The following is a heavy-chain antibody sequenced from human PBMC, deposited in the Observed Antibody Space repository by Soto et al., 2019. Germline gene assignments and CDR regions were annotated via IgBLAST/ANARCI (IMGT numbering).Heavy chain of an antibody. J-gene: IGHJ4*02. V-gene: IGHV2-5*02. CDR3: SHFHNVDTAMVVGY. D-gene: IGHD5-18*01. CDR1: GFSLSTSGVG. Sequence: QITLKESGPTLGKPTQTLTLTCTFSGFSLSTSGVGVGWIRQPPGKALEWLALISWDDDKRYRPSLKSRLTLTKDTSKNQVVLTLINMDPVDTATYYCSHFHNVDTAMVVGYWGQGTLVTVSS. CDR2: ISWDDDK.